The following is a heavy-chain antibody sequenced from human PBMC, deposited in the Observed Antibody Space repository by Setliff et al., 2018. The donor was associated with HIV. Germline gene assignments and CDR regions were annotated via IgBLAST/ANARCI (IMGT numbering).Heavy chain of an antibody. CDR3: ARSIIRPYSSGWPWYFDY. CDR2: ISSSSSYI. Sequence: GGSLRLSCAASGFTFSDYYMTWIRQAPGKGLEWVSSISSSSSYIYYADSVKGRFTISRDNAKNSLSLQVNSLRAEDTAVYYCARSIIRPYSSGWPWYFDYWGQGTLVTVSS. D-gene: IGHD6-19*01. J-gene: IGHJ4*02. CDR1: GFTFSDYY. V-gene: IGHV3-11*06.